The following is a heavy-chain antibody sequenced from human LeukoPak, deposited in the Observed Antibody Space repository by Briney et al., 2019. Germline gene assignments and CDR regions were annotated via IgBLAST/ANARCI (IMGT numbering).Heavy chain of an antibody. CDR2: INPNSGGT. J-gene: IGHJ5*02. V-gene: IGHV1-2*02. Sequence: ASVKVSCKASGYTFTGYYMHWVRQAPGQGLEWMGWINPNSGGTNYAQKFQGRVTMTRDTSISTAYMELSRLRSDDTAVYYCARETGIAAAEDWFDPWGRGTLVTVSS. CDR3: ARETGIAAAEDWFDP. D-gene: IGHD6-13*01. CDR1: GYTFTGYY.